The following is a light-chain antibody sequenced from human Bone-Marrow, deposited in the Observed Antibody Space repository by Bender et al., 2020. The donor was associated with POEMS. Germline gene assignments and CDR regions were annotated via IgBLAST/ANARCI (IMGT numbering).Light chain of an antibody. V-gene: IGLV1-47*01. CDR1: SSNIGSKY. CDR3: SAWDDSVNGPV. Sequence: QSALTQPHSASGTPGQRVTISCSGRSSNIGSKYVSWYQQVPGTAPKLLISRDNQRPSGVPGRFSGSKSGTSASLAISGLRSEDEGDYFCSAWDDSVNGPVFGGGTRLTV. J-gene: IGLJ3*02. CDR2: RDN.